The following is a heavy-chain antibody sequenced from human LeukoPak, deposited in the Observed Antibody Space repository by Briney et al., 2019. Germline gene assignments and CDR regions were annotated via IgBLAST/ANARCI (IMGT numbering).Heavy chain of an antibody. V-gene: IGHV3-33*01. D-gene: IGHD2-15*01. Sequence: GGSLRLSCEVSGFSFSSYGMHWVRQGPGKGLEWVAVIWYDGSKKFYGDSVNGRFSISRDNSHNTLFLQMNSLRGDDTAVYYCARGGSRGYCSGGSCYSGLYYYSGMDVWGQGTTVTVSS. CDR3: ARGGSRGYCSGGSCYSGLYYYSGMDV. CDR1: GFSFSSYG. J-gene: IGHJ6*02. CDR2: IWYDGSKK.